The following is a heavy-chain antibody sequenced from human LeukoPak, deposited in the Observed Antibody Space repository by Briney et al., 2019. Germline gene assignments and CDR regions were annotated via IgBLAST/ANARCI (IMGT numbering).Heavy chain of an antibody. V-gene: IGHV4-39*02. D-gene: IGHD3-3*01. CDR2: ISSSGNT. Sequence: SETLSLTCIVSGGSTSSGNYYWGWSRQPPGKGLEWIGGISSSGNTYYHPSLKSRITISIDTSKNHFSLKLSSVSAADTAVYYCARLGAGPTYYDFWSGYSSFYFDYWGQGTLVTVSS. CDR3: ARLGAGPTYYDFWSGYSSFYFDY. CDR1: GGSTSSGNYY. J-gene: IGHJ4*02.